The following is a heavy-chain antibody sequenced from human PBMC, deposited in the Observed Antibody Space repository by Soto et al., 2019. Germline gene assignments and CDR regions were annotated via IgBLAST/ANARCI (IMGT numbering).Heavy chain of an antibody. CDR3: ARMASAGTLNWVDP. V-gene: IGHV1-8*02. Sequence: QVPFVQSWDEVKEPGASVRVSCEASGYTFINFDISWVRQAAGQGLEWLGWMNPGSGQTGYASKFQGRVPMTRDASTGTSNLELSGLTSDDTAVYYCARMASAGTLNWVDPWGQGTLVTVSS. CDR2: MNPGSGQT. J-gene: IGHJ5*02. D-gene: IGHD6-13*01. CDR1: GYTFINFD.